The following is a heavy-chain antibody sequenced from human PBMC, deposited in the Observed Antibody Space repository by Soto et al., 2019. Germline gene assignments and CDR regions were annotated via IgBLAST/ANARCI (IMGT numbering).Heavy chain of an antibody. Sequence: QVQLVQSGAEVKRPGASVKVSCKASGYTFNTYAMHWVRQAPGQRLEWMGWINAGNGHTEYLQKLQGRVTITSDTSASTAYMELSSLRSEDTAVYYCARGIGLTYCSGGSCYSNYYFYMDVWGKGTTVTVSS. CDR2: INAGNGHT. J-gene: IGHJ6*03. V-gene: IGHV1-3*01. CDR1: GYTFNTYA. D-gene: IGHD2-15*01. CDR3: ARGIGLTYCSGGSCYSNYYFYMDV.